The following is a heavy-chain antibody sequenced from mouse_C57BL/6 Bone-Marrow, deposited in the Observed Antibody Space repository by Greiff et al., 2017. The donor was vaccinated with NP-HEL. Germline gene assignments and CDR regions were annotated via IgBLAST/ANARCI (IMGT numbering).Heavy chain of an antibody. V-gene: IGHV1-52*01. CDR2: IDPSDSDT. Sequence: QVQLQQPGAELVRPGSSVKLSCKASGYTFTSYWMHWVKQRPIQGLDWIGNIDPSDSDTHYKTKFKDKATLTVDKSSSTAYMQLSSLTSEDSAVYCCAVNSYCNMDYWGQGTTLTVSS. J-gene: IGHJ2*01. CDR3: AVNSYCNMDY. CDR1: GYTFTSYW. D-gene: IGHD2-10*01.